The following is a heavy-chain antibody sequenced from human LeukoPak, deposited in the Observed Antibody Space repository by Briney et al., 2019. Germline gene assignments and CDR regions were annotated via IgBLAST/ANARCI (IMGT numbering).Heavy chain of an antibody. CDR1: GGSISTYS. J-gene: IGHJ5*02. D-gene: IGHD3-10*01. CDR3: ARALNYGSGSYWYNWFGP. CDR2: IYYDGST. V-gene: IGHV4-59*01. Sequence: PSETLSLTCTVSGGSISTYSWTWIRQPPGKGLEWIGYIYYDGSTNSNPSLKSRVTISVDTSRNQFSLKLSSVTAADTAVYYCARALNYGSGSYWYNWFGPWGQGTLVTVSS.